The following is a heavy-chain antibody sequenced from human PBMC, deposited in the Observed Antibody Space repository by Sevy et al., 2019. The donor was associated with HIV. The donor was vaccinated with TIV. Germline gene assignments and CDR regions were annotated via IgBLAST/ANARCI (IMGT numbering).Heavy chain of an antibody. CDR2: IYYSGNT. CDR3: ARGYSSSVYGMDV. J-gene: IGHJ6*02. Sequence: SETLSLTCTVSGGSISSYYWSWIRQPPGKGLEWIGYIYYSGNTNYNPSLKSRVTISVDTSKNQFSLKLSSVTAADTAVYYCARGYSSSVYGMDVWGQGTTFTVSS. V-gene: IGHV4-59*01. D-gene: IGHD6-6*01. CDR1: GGSISSYY.